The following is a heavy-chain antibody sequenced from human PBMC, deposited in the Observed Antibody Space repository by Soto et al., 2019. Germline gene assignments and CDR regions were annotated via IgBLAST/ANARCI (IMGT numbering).Heavy chain of an antibody. D-gene: IGHD3-22*01. V-gene: IGHV1-69*04. CDR2: IIPILGIT. CDR1: GGTFSSYT. CDR3: AREEDYYDSSGYYYDSFDY. J-gene: IGHJ4*02. Sequence: GASVKVSCKASGGTFSSYTISWVRQAPGQGLEWMGRIIPILGITNYAQKFQGRVTITTDKSTSTAYMELSSLRSEDTAVYYCAREEDYYDSSGYYYDSFDYWGQGTLVTVSS.